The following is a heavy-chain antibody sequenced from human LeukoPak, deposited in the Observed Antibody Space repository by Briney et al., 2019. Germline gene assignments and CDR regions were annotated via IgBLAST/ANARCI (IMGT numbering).Heavy chain of an antibody. V-gene: IGHV1-46*01. CDR2: INPSSGST. CDR1: GYTFTSYN. D-gene: IGHD5-18*01. Sequence: ASVKVSCKASGYTFTSYNMHWVRQAPGQGLEWMGIINPSSGSTTYAQKFQGRVTVTRDTSTSTVYMELSSLRSEDTAVHYCARDHYSYGIDYWGQGTLVTVSS. CDR3: ARDHYSYGIDY. J-gene: IGHJ4*02.